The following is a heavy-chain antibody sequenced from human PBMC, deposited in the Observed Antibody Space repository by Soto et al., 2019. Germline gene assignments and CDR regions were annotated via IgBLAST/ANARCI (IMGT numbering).Heavy chain of an antibody. J-gene: IGHJ4*02. CDR3: TRGGDPYKTGH. V-gene: IGHV4-59*01. Sequence: SETLSLTCTVSGGSISSYYWSWIRQPPGKGLEWIGYIYYSGSTNYNPSLKGRVTMSVDTSKNQFSLKLTSVNTADTAIYYCTRGGDPYKTGHWGQGTLVTVSS. D-gene: IGHD2-21*01. CDR2: IYYSGST. CDR1: GGSISSYY.